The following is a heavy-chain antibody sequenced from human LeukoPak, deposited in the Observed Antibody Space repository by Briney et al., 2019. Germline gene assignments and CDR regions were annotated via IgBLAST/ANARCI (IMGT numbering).Heavy chain of an antibody. CDR2: MNPNSGNT. V-gene: IGHV1-8*01. Sequence: ASVKVSCKASGYTFTSYDINWVRQATGQGLEWMGWMNPNSGNTGYAQKFQGRVTMTRNTSISTAYMELSSLRSEDTAVYYCAKDRRIAVAGTDAFDIWGQGTMVTVSS. CDR3: AKDRRIAVAGTDAFDI. CDR1: GYTFTSYD. J-gene: IGHJ3*02. D-gene: IGHD6-19*01.